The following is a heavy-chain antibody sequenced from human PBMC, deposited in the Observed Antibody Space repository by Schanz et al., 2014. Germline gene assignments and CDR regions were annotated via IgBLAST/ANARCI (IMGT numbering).Heavy chain of an antibody. V-gene: IGHV1-2*02. CDR1: GYTFTGYY. Sequence: QVQLLQSGAEVKKPGASVKVSCKASGYTFTGYYMHWVRQAPGQGLEWMGRINPNSGGTNYAQKFQGRFTMTSDTSITTVYMEVNSLTSDDTAVFYCARTASHDVWRGYIPHYAFDLWGQGTVVIVSS. CDR2: INPNSGGT. CDR3: ARTASHDVWRGYIPHYAFDL. D-gene: IGHD3-3*01. J-gene: IGHJ3*01.